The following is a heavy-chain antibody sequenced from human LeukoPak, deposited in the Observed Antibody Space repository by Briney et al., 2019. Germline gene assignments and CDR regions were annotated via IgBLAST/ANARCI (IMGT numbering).Heavy chain of an antibody. D-gene: IGHD3-22*01. CDR2: ISCSGGST. Sequence: GGSLRLSCAASGFTFSSYAMSWVRQAPGKGLEWVSAISCSGGSTYYADSVKGRFTISRDNSKNTLYLQMNSLRAEDTAVYYCAKARTYYYDSSGYYNPFDYWGQGTLVTVSS. CDR3: AKARTYYYDSSGYYNPFDY. J-gene: IGHJ4*02. CDR1: GFTFSSYA. V-gene: IGHV3-23*01.